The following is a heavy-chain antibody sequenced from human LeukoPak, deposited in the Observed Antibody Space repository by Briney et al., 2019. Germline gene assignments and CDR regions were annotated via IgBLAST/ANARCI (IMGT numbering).Heavy chain of an antibody. Sequence: SGTLSLTCAVSGGSITSSNWWSWVRQPPGKGLEWIGEIYHSGSTNYNPSLKSRVTISVDKSKNQFSLKLSSVTAADTAVYYCARGARGHVDTAMVAFDYWGQGTLVTVSS. CDR3: ARGARGHVDTAMVAFDY. D-gene: IGHD5-18*01. CDR1: GGSITSSNW. CDR2: IYHSGST. J-gene: IGHJ4*02. V-gene: IGHV4-4*02.